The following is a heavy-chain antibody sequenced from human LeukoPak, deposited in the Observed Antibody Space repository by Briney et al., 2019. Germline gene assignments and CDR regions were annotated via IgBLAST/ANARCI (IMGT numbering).Heavy chain of an antibody. CDR2: ISSSSSYI. CDR3: ARDLLDIVVVPAARHPRYYYYGMDV. D-gene: IGHD2-2*03. CDR1: GFTFSSYS. V-gene: IGHV3-21*01. J-gene: IGHJ6*04. Sequence: GGSLRLSCAASGFTFSSYSMNWVRQAPGKGLEWVSSISSSSSYIYYADSVKGRFTIPRDNAKNSLYLQMNSLIAEDTAVYYCARDLLDIVVVPAARHPRYYYYGMDVWGKGTTVTVSS.